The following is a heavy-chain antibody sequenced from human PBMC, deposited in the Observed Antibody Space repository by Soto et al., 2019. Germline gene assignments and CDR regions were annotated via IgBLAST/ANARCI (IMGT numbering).Heavy chain of an antibody. J-gene: IGHJ4*02. D-gene: IGHD3-22*01. CDR2: INPSGGST. Sequence: ASVKVSCKASGGTFSSYAISWVRQAPGQGLEWMGIINPSGGSTSYAQKFQGRVTMTRDTSTSTVYMELSSLRSEDTAVYYCGRSDSSGYYCVYWGQGTLVTVSS. CDR1: GGTFSSYA. V-gene: IGHV1-46*01. CDR3: GRSDSSGYYCVY.